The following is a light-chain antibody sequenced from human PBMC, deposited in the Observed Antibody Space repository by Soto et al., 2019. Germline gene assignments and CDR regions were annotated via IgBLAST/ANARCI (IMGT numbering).Light chain of an antibody. Sequence: DIHMTQSPSSLSVSVGDRVTITCRASQTISSWLAWYQQKPGKAPKLLIYKASTLKSGVPSRFSGSGSGTEFTLTISSLQPDDFATYYCQHYNSYSEAFGQGAKVDIK. J-gene: IGKJ1*01. V-gene: IGKV1-5*03. CDR3: QHYNSYSEA. CDR2: KAS. CDR1: QTISSW.